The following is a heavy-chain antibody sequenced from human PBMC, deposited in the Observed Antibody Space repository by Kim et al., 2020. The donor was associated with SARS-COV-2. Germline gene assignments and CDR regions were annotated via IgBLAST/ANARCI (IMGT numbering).Heavy chain of an antibody. J-gene: IGHJ6*02. V-gene: IGHV5-10-1*01. CDR2: IDPSDSYT. D-gene: IGHD3-10*01. CDR3: ARSPSEDTMVRGVIEYYYYGMDV. CDR1: GYSFTSYW. Sequence: GESLKISCKGSGYSFTSYWISWVRQMPGKGLEWMGRIDPSDSYTNYSPSFQGHVTIPADKSISTAYLQWSSLKASDTAMYYCARSPSEDTMVRGVIEYYYYGMDVWGQGTTVTVSS.